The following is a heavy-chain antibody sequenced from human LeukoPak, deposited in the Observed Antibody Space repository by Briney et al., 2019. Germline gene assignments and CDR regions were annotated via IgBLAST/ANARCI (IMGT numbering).Heavy chain of an antibody. CDR1: GFTFNTYG. D-gene: IGHD3-10*02. Sequence: GGSLRLSCAASGFTFNTYGMSWVRQAPGKGLGWVSYISSSGSTIYYADSVKGRFTISRDNAKNSLYLQMNSLRAEDTAVYYCAELGITMIGGVWGKGTTVTISS. V-gene: IGHV3-48*04. J-gene: IGHJ6*04. CDR2: ISSSGSTI. CDR3: AELGITMIGGV.